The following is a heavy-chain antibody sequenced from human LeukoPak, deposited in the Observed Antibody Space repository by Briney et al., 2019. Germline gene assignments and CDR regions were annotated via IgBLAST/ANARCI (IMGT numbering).Heavy chain of an antibody. CDR2: IYYSGST. CDR3: ARARTDHYFDY. J-gene: IGHJ4*02. D-gene: IGHD4-17*01. V-gene: IGHV4-59*01. Sequence: PSETLSLTCTVSGGSISSYYWSWIRQPPGKGLEWIGYIYYSGSTNYNPSLKSRVTISVDTSKNQFSLKLSSVTAADTAVYYCARARTDHYFDYWGQGTLVTVSS. CDR1: GGSISSYY.